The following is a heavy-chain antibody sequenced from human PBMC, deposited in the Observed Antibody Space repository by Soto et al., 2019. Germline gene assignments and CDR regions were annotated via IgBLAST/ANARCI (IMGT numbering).Heavy chain of an antibody. CDR1: GGALSDYF. CDR2: INHLGSI. V-gene: IGHV4-34*01. CDR3: ARGGIAHWAYFYYMDV. D-gene: IGHD6-13*01. J-gene: IGHJ6*03. Sequence: SETLSLNCVVSGGALSDYFWSWIRQPPGMALEWIGEINHLGSINYNPSLKSRVTMSVDTSNNQFSLTLNSVTAADTATYYCARGGIAHWAYFYYMDVWGRGTTVTFSS.